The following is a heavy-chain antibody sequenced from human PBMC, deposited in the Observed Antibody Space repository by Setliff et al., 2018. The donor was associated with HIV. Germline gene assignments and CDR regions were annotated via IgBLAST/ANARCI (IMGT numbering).Heavy chain of an antibody. D-gene: IGHD4-17*01. CDR2: ISSTGTYI. J-gene: IGHJ5*02. CDR1: GFNFSSHT. V-gene: IGHV3-21*01. Sequence: PGGSLRLSCAASGFNFSSHTMNWIRQAPGKGLEWVSSISSTGTYIYYADSMKGRFTISRDNAKNSLYLQMDSLRLEDTAVYYCARGQIGYGDYDLNWFDPWGQGTLVTVSS. CDR3: ARGQIGYGDYDLNWFDP.